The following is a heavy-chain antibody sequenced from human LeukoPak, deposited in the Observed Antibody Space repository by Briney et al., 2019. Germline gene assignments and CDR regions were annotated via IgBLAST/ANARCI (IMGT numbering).Heavy chain of an antibody. CDR1: GGSISSGGYY. V-gene: IGHV4-31*03. Sequence: PSETLSLTYTVSGGSISSGGYYWSWIRQHPGKGLEWIGYIYYSGSTYYNPSLKSRVTISVDTSKNQFSLKLSSVTAADTAVYYCASGHIGYCSSTSCYAFAYWGQGTLVTVSS. D-gene: IGHD2-2*01. CDR3: ASGHIGYCSSTSCYAFAY. CDR2: IYYSGST. J-gene: IGHJ4*02.